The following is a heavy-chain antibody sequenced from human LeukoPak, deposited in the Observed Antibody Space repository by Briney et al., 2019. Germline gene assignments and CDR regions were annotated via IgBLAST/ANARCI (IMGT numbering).Heavy chain of an antibody. J-gene: IGHJ4*02. Sequence: GGSLRLSCAASGFIFNSYGMHWVRQAPGKGLEWVAFIRNDGSNKYYADSVKDRFTISRDNSKNTLFLRMNSLRVDDTAVYYCAKDVRTKRPPPEGFDYWGQGTLVTVSS. V-gene: IGHV3-30*02. CDR2: IRNDGSNK. CDR3: AKDVRTKRPPPEGFDY. CDR1: GFIFNSYG. D-gene: IGHD1-14*01.